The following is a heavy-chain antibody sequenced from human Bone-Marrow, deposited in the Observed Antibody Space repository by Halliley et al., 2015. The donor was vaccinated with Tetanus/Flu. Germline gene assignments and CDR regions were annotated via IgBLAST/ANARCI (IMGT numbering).Heavy chain of an antibody. CDR2: ISSSGTTI. CDR1: GFTFGSSE. CDR3: ATRGLSF. Sequence: AASGFTFGSSEMNWVRQAPGKGLEWVSYISSSGTTINYADSVKGRFTISRDNARNSLYLQMNSLRVEDTALYYCATRGLSFWGQGAQVTVSS. V-gene: IGHV3-48*03. J-gene: IGHJ4*02. D-gene: IGHD5-12*01.